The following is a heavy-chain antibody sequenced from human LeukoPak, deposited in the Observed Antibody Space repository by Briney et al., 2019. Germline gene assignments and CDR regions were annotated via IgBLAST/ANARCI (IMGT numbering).Heavy chain of an antibody. CDR3: ARGQGYSYGYIAAFDL. CDR2: INPNSGGT. J-gene: IGHJ2*01. Sequence: ASVNVSCKASGYTFTGYYMHWVRQAPGQGLEWMGWINPNSGGTNYAQKFQGWVTMTRDTSISTAYMEMSRLRSDDTAVYYCARGQGYSYGYIAAFDLWGRGTLVTVSS. CDR1: GYTFTGYY. D-gene: IGHD5-18*01. V-gene: IGHV1-2*04.